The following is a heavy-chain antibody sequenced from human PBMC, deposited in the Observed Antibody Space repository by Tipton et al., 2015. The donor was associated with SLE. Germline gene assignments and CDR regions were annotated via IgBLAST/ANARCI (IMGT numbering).Heavy chain of an antibody. Sequence: SLRLSCAASGFTFSTFGMYWVRQAPGKGLEWVAFVGFDGGDTYYADSVKGRFTISRDNSRNTLYLQMNSLRDEDTAIYYCAKDRLVVYAMAIDYWGQGTLVTASS. J-gene: IGHJ4*02. CDR2: VGFDGGDT. D-gene: IGHD2-8*02. CDR3: AKDRLVVYAMAIDY. V-gene: IGHV3-30*02. CDR1: GFTFSTFG.